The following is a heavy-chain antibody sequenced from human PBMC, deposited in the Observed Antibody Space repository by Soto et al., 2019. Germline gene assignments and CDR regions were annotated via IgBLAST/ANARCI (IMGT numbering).Heavy chain of an antibody. Sequence: SETLSLTCAVYGGSFSGYYWSWIRQPPGTGLVWIGEINHSGSTNYNPSLKSRVTISVDTSKNQFSLKLSSVTAADTAVYYCARGPLPPGIAAAGTSRGYFDYWGQGTLVTV. V-gene: IGHV4-34*01. J-gene: IGHJ4*02. CDR1: GGSFSGYY. D-gene: IGHD6-13*01. CDR3: ARGPLPPGIAAAGTSRGYFDY. CDR2: INHSGST.